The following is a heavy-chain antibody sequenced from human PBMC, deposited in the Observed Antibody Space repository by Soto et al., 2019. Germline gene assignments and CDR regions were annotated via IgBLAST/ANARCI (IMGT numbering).Heavy chain of an antibody. J-gene: IGHJ4*02. CDR2: IYYSGST. CDR1: GGSISSYY. D-gene: IGHD3-10*01. CDR3: ATMVRGVRNHYFDY. Sequence: SETLSLTCTVSGGSISSYYWSWIRQPPGKGLEWIGYIYYSGSTNYNPSLKSRVTISVDTSKNQFSLKLSSVTAADTAVYYCATMVRGVRNHYFDYWGQGTLVTVSS. V-gene: IGHV4-59*01.